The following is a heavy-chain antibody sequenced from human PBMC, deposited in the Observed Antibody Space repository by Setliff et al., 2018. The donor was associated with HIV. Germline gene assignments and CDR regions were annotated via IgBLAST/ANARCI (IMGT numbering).Heavy chain of an antibody. Sequence: SETLSLTCSVSGDSIGTYYWSWIRQPPGKGLEWIGYIYDSGSPKYNPSLKSRVTISIDTSKSQISLKLTSVTAADTAMYHCARVYYFDSSGYYQRGDVFDIWGQGTMVTVSS. CDR3: ARVYYFDSSGYYQRGDVFDI. J-gene: IGHJ3*02. CDR2: IYDSGSP. CDR1: GDSIGTYY. D-gene: IGHD3-22*01. V-gene: IGHV4-59*01.